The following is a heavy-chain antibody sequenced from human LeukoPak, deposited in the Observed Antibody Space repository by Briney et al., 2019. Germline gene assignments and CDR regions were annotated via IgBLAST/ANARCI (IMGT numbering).Heavy chain of an antibody. CDR3: ARLPTFDAFDI. V-gene: IGHV4-39*01. CDR2: IYYSGST. D-gene: IGHD2/OR15-2a*01. Sequence: SETLSLTCTVSGGSINSGSYYWGWIRQPPGKGLEWLGNIYYSGSTYYNPSLKSRVTISVDTSKNQFSLRLSSVTAADTAVYYCARLPTFDAFDIWGQGTMVTVSS. CDR1: GGSINSGSYY. J-gene: IGHJ3*02.